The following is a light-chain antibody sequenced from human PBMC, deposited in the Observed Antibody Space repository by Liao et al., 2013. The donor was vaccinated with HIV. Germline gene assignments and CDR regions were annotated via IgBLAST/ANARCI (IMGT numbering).Light chain of an antibody. CDR2: QDT. Sequence: SYELTQPPSVSVSPGQTASITCSGDELGDKYASWYQQRPGQSPVLVIYQDTKRPSGIPERFSGSNSGNTATLTISETQPMDEADYFCQAWDSSADVVFGGGTKLTVL. CDR3: QAWDSSADVV. CDR1: ELGDKY. V-gene: IGLV3-1*01. J-gene: IGLJ2*01.